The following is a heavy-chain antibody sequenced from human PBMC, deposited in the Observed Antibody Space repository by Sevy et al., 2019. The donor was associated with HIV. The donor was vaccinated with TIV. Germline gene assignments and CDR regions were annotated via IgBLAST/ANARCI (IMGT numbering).Heavy chain of an antibody. CDR1: GFTFKDAW. V-gene: IGHV3-15*07. Sequence: GGSLRLSCATSGFTFKDAWMNWVRQAPGKGLEWVGRMKSHESGDTTDYPVTEKGRFTIPRDDSKHTLYLQMNSLKAEDTRVYYCDWYRSVYSVMGVWGRGTTVTRS. J-gene: IGHJ6*01. CDR2: MKSHESGDTT. CDR3: DWYRSVYSVMGV. D-gene: IGHD6-25*01.